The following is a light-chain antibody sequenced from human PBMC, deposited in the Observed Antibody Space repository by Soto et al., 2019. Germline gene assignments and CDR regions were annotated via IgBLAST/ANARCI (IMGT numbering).Light chain of an antibody. Sequence: QSALTQPPSVSGAPGQRVTISCTGSSSNIGAGYDVHWYQQLPGTAPKLLIYGNSNRPSGVPDRVSGSKSGTSASLAITGLQAEDEADYYCQSYDSRLSGYVFGTGTRPPS. V-gene: IGLV1-40*01. CDR3: QSYDSRLSGYV. CDR2: GNS. CDR1: SSNIGAGYD. J-gene: IGLJ1*01.